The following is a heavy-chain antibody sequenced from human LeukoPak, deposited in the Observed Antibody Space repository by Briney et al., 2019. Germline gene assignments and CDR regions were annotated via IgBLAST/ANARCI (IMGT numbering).Heavy chain of an antibody. CDR1: GYTFTSYD. CDR3: AREAKRTVAGVEYFQH. Sequence: ASVKVSCKASGYTFTSYDINWVRQATGQGLEWMGWMNPNSGGTNYAQKFQGRVTMTRDTSISTAYMELSRLRSDDTAVYYCAREAKRTVAGVEYFQHRGQGTLDTVSS. J-gene: IGHJ1*01. CDR2: MNPNSGGT. D-gene: IGHD6-19*01. V-gene: IGHV1-2*02.